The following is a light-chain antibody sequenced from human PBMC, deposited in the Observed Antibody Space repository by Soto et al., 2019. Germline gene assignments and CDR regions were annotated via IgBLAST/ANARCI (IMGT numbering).Light chain of an antibody. CDR3: QQRSDWPPYT. V-gene: IGKV3-11*01. CDR2: NAS. J-gene: IGKJ2*01. Sequence: EIVLTQSPATLSLSPGERATLSCKASQSLSNYLAWYQQKPGQSPRLLIYNASNGATGIPARFSGSGSGTDFTLTISSLEPEDFAVYYCQQRSDWPPYTFGQGTKLEIK. CDR1: QSLSNY.